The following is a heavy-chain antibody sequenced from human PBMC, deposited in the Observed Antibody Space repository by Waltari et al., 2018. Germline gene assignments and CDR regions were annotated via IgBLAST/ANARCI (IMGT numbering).Heavy chain of an antibody. V-gene: IGHV3-23*01. D-gene: IGHD3-10*01. Sequence: EVQLLESGGGLVQPGGSLRLSCAASGFTFSSYAMSWVRQAPGKGLEWVSAIRGSGCSTYYPDSVKGRFTISRDNSKNTLYLQMNRLRAEDTAVYYCAKDGRVLLWFGEFYYWGQGTLVTVSS. CDR3: AKDGRVLLWFGEFYY. J-gene: IGHJ4*02. CDR2: IRGSGCST. CDR1: GFTFSSYA.